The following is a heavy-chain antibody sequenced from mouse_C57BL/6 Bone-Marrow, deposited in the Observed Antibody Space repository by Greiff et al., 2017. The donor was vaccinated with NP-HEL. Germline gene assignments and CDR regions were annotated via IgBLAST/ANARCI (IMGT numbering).Heavy chain of an antibody. CDR3: ARGGTAYYFDY. V-gene: IGHV1-63*01. CDR1: GYTFTNYW. J-gene: IGHJ2*01. D-gene: IGHD1-2*01. Sequence: QVQLKESGAELVRPGTSVKMSCKASGYTFTNYWIGWAKQRPGHGLEWIGDIYPGGGSTNYNEKFKGKATLTADKSSSTAYMQFSSLTSEDSAIYYCARGGTAYYFDYWGQGTTLTVSS. CDR2: IYPGGGST.